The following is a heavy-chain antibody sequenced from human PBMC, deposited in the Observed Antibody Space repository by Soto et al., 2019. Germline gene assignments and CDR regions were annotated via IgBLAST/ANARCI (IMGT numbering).Heavy chain of an antibody. J-gene: IGHJ3*01. CDR2: ISSSSGTI. V-gene: IGHV3-48*01. CDR3: ARGRRGGRDAFDL. Sequence: EVQLVESGGGLVQPGGSLRLSCAASGFTFSSHSVNWVRQAPGKGLEWVSYISSSSGTIYYADSVKGRFTISRDNAENSPYLQMNSLRAEDTGVYYCARGRRGGRDAFDLWGQGTMVTVSS. D-gene: IGHD1-26*01. CDR1: GFTFSSHS.